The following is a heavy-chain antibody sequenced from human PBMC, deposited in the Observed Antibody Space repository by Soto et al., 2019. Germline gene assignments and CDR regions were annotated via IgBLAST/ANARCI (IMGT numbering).Heavy chain of an antibody. CDR3: ARAPFGSGYQMQGTLLAPFQH. Sequence: ASVKVSCKASGGTFSSYAISWVRQAPGQGLEWMGGIIPIFGTANYAQKFQGRVTITADESTSTAYMELSSLRSEDTAVYYCARAPFGSGYQMQGTLLAPFQHWGQGTLVTVSS. V-gene: IGHV1-69*13. D-gene: IGHD3-22*01. CDR2: IIPIFGTA. CDR1: GGTFSSYA. J-gene: IGHJ1*01.